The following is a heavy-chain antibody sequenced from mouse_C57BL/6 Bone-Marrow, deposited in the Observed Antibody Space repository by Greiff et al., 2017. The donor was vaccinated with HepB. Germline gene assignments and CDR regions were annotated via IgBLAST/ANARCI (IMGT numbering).Heavy chain of an antibody. CDR2: IWSGGST. Sequence: VQLKESGPGLVQPSQSLSITCTVSGFSLTSYGVHWVRQSPGKGLEWLGVIWSGGSTDYNAAFISRLSISKDNSKSQVFLKMNSLQADDTAIYYCARLRFAYWGQGTLVTVSA. CDR3: ARLRFAY. J-gene: IGHJ3*01. V-gene: IGHV2-2*01. CDR1: GFSLTSYG.